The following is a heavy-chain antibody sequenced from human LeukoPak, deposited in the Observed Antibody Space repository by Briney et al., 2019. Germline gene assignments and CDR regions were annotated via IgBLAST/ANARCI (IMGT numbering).Heavy chain of an antibody. V-gene: IGHV1-69*13. Sequence: GASVKVSCKASGGTFSSYAISWVRQAPGQGLEWMGGIIPIFGTANYAQKFQGRVTITADESTSTAYMELSSLRSEDTAVYYCASYIAAAGSGNYYYYMDVWGKGTTVTVSS. CDR2: IIPIFGTA. CDR1: GGTFSSYA. D-gene: IGHD6-13*01. J-gene: IGHJ6*03. CDR3: ASYIAAAGSGNYYYYMDV.